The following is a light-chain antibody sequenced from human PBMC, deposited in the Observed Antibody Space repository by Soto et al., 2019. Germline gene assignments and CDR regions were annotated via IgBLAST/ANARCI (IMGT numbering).Light chain of an antibody. CDR1: SSNIGAGYD. J-gene: IGLJ1*01. CDR2: GNS. CDR3: QSYDSSLSHYV. Sequence: QSALTQPPSVSGAPGQRVTISCTGSSSNIGAGYDVHWYQQLPGTAPKLLIYGNSNRPSGVPDRFSGSKSGTSASLAITGLQAEDEADYYCQSYDSSLSHYVFGTGTKATVL. V-gene: IGLV1-40*01.